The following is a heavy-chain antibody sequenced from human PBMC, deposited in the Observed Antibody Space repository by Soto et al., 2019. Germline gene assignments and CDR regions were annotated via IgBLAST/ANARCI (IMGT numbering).Heavy chain of an antibody. CDR3: ARDRGAARTLDAFDF. V-gene: IGHV1-18*01. J-gene: IGHJ3*01. D-gene: IGHD6-6*01. CDR2: ISGYNANT. Sequence: QVQVVQSGAEVKEPGASVKVSCKASGYIFTRFGISWVRQAPGRGLEWMGWISGYNANTNYAQKFQGRVLLTTDTSTNTAYMELTSLRSDDTAVYYCARDRGAARTLDAFDFWGQGTRVTVSS. CDR1: GYIFTRFG.